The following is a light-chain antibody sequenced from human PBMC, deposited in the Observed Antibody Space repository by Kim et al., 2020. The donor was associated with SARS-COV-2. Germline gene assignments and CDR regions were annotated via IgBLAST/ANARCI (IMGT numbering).Light chain of an antibody. CDR2: DAS. CDR3: QQYNSFAVT. Sequence: SASVGGRVSITCRASQSISTRLAWYQQKPGKAPKLLIYDASSLEDGVPSRFSGSGSGTEFTLTINSLQPGDSATYFCQQYNSFAVTFGGGTKLEI. J-gene: IGKJ4*01. V-gene: IGKV1-5*01. CDR1: QSISTR.